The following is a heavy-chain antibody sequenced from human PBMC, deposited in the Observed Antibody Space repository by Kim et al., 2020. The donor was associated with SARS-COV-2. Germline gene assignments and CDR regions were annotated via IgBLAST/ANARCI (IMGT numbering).Heavy chain of an antibody. Sequence: SETLSLTCAVYGGSFSGYYWSWIRQPPGKGLEWIGEINHSGSTNYNPSLKSRVTISVDTSKNQFSLKLSSVTAADTAVYYCARSMRRYCTNGVCYPPLGPMDVWGKGTTVTVSS. D-gene: IGHD2-8*01. CDR3: ARSMRRYCTNGVCYPPLGPMDV. V-gene: IGHV4-34*01. CDR2: INHSGST. J-gene: IGHJ6*03. CDR1: GGSFSGYY.